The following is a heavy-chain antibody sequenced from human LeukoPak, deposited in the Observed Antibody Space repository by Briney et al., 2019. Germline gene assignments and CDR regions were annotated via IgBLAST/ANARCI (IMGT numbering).Heavy chain of an antibody. CDR1: GFTFSSYS. Sequence: PGGSLRLSCAASGFTFSSYSMNWVRQAPGKGLEWVSYISGTSDTIYYADSVKGRFTISRDSAKKLLYLQMNSLRAEDTAVYYCARSPGNYDFWSDSGPYYFDYWGQGTLVTVSS. CDR3: ARSPGNYDFWSDSGPYYFDY. D-gene: IGHD3-3*01. V-gene: IGHV3-48*04. J-gene: IGHJ4*02. CDR2: ISGTSDTI.